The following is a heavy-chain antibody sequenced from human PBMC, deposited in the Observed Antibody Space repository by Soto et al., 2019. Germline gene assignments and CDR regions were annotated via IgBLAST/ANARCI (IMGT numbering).Heavy chain of an antibody. D-gene: IGHD3-10*01. CDR3: TKDVKTVWADSRELGPDHRYKYYSSMEV. J-gene: IGHJ6*02. CDR2: ISWNSGKI. CDR1: GFTFSSYA. V-gene: IGHV3-9*01. Sequence: GGSLRLSCKGSGFTFSSYAIQWVRQAPGKGLEWVSSISWNSGKIDYAVSVKGRFTVPRDNAKNLSHLQMNSLTLEDSTLYYCTKDVKTVWADSRELGPDHRYKYYSSMEVWDQGTTVTVS.